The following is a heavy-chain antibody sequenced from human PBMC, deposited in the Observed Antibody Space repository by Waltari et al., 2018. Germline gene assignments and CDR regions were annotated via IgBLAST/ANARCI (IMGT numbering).Heavy chain of an antibody. CDR3: VTVGSSIQAFDYFDN. V-gene: IGHV4-61*02. D-gene: IGHD3-3*02. Sequence: QVQLQESGPGLVKPSQTLSLTCSVSGVSITSGSHYWSWIRQTAGKGLEWIGHIYTSGSTKYNPSLKRRVTISVDTSKNQFSLRLSSVTAADTAVYYCVTVGSSIQAFDYFDNWGQGTLVTVSS. CDR2: IYTSGST. CDR1: GVSITSGSHY. J-gene: IGHJ4*02.